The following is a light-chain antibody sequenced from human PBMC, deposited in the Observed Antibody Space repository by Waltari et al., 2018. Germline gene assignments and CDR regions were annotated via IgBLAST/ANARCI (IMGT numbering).Light chain of an antibody. CDR1: SSDVGGYNY. Sequence: QSALTQPASVSVSPGQSITISCTGTSSDVGGYNYVSWYQQHPGKAPKLMLYDVSKRPSGVSNRCSGSKSGNTASLTISGLQAEDEADYYCSSYTSSSTFVFGTGTKVTVL. CDR3: SSYTSSSTFV. CDR2: DVS. V-gene: IGLV2-14*01. J-gene: IGLJ1*01.